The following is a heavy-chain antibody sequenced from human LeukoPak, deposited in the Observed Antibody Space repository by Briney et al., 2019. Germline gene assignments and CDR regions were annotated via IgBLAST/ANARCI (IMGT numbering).Heavy chain of an antibody. Sequence: PSQTLSLTCTVSGGSINNGDYIWTWIRQPPGKGLEWIGRFHHGGSPSYNPSLRSRVTISADTSKNQFSLNLRSVTDADTAVYYCARGLPTDKIDYWGQGTLVTVSS. D-gene: IGHD4-17*01. CDR1: GGSINNGDYI. V-gene: IGHV4-30-4*01. CDR3: ARGLPTDKIDY. J-gene: IGHJ4*02. CDR2: FHHGGSP.